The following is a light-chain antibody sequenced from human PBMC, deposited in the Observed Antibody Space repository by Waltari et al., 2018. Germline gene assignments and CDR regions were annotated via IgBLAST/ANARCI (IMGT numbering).Light chain of an antibody. J-gene: IGLJ2*01. CDR1: SSDVGGYNY. Sequence: QSALTQPASVSGSPGQSITISCTGTSSDVGGYNYASWYQQHPGKAPKLMIYEVSTRPSGVSNRFSGSKSGNTASLTISGLQAEDEADYYCSSYTSSSPVVFGGGTKLTVL. CDR3: SSYTSSSPVV. CDR2: EVS. V-gene: IGLV2-14*01.